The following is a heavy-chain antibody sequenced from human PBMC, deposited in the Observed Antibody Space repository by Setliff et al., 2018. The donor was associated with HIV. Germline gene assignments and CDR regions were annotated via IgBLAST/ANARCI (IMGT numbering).Heavy chain of an antibody. Sequence: ASVKVSCKVSGDTFNNYGLNWVRQAPGQGLEWMGGISAHNGRINYAQKFQGRVTMTTDRSTSTAYMELRSLRSDDTAVYYCARDVGRDGYCFDHWGQGTLVTV. CDR3: ARDVGRDGYCFDH. D-gene: IGHD5-12*01. V-gene: IGHV1-18*01. J-gene: IGHJ4*02. CDR1: GDTFNNYG. CDR2: ISAHNGRI.